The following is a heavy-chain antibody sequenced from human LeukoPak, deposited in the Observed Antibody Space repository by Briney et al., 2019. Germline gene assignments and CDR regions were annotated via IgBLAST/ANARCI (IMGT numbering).Heavy chain of an antibody. Sequence: SVKVSCKASGGTFSSCTISWVRQAPGQGLEWMGRIIPILGIANYAKKFQGRVRITADKSTSTAYMELSSLRSEDTAVYYCARVELGYCSSTSCYTPYYFDYWGQGALVTVSS. J-gene: IGHJ4*02. CDR3: ARVELGYCSSTSCYTPYYFDY. D-gene: IGHD2-2*02. V-gene: IGHV1-69*02. CDR1: GGTFSSCT. CDR2: IIPILGIA.